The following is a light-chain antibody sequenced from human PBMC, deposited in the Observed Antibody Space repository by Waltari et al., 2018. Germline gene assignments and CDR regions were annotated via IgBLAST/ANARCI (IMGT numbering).Light chain of an antibody. Sequence: SYQLTQPPSVSVSPGQTATLTCSGDELPQKFTFWYQQKSGQAPVLRIFDDVKRPSGIPDKFAGSAVGTMATVTSSGAQVEDEADYYCSLTDSSGNQRLFGGGTKVTVL. V-gene: IGLV3-10*01. J-gene: IGLJ2*01. CDR3: SLTDSSGNQRL. CDR2: DDV. CDR1: ELPQKF.